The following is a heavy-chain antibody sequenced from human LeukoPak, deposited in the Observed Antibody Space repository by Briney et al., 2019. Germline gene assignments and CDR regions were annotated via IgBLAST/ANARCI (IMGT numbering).Heavy chain of an antibody. CDR1: GVSMNSHY. J-gene: IGHJ4*02. Sequence: PSETLSLTCSVSGVSMNSHYLNWLRQPPGKGLEWIGFISGSGSTNYNPSLMSRVTMSLETSKRQFSLKLRSVTAADTAVYYCVVSPNQDFYDCWGQGTLVTVSS. CDR3: VVSPNQDFYDC. V-gene: IGHV4-4*09. CDR2: ISGSGST.